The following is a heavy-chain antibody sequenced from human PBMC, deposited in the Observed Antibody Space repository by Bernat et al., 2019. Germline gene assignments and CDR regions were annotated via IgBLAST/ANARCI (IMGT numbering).Heavy chain of an antibody. D-gene: IGHD5-12*01. CDR3: ARGGKYSGYDKEPPIGY. J-gene: IGHJ4*02. V-gene: IGHV3-33*01. Sequence: QVQLVESGGGVVQPGRSLRLSCAASGFTFSSYGMHWVRQAPGKGLEWVAVIWYDGSNNKYADSGKGRFTISRDNSKNTLYLQMNSLRAEDTAVYYCARGGKYSGYDKEPPIGYWGQGTLVTVSS. CDR1: GFTFSSYG. CDR2: IWYDGSNN.